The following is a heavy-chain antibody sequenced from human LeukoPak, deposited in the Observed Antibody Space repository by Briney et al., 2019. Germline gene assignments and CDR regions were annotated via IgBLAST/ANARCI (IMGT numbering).Heavy chain of an antibody. Sequence: QSSETLSLTCTVSGDSVSSGNYYLSWIRQPPGKGLDWITYMSPSGTTKYNPSLKSRVTTSVDTSRTQFSLRLSSVTAADTAVYYCARGQDDRSGTFDYWGQGILVTVSS. D-gene: IGHD3-22*01. CDR2: MSPSGTT. V-gene: IGHV4-61*01. J-gene: IGHJ4*02. CDR1: GDSVSSGNYY. CDR3: ARGQDDRSGTFDY.